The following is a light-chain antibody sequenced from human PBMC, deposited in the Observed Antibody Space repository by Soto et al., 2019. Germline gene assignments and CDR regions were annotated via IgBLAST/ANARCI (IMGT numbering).Light chain of an antibody. Sequence: DIQMTQSPSTLSAFVGDRVTITCRASQSINSWLAWYQQKPGKAPKLLIYKTSSLESGVPSRFSGSGSGTEFPLSISSLQPDDFATYYCQQYNDYWTFGQGTKVEIK. CDR1: QSINSW. CDR2: KTS. J-gene: IGKJ1*01. V-gene: IGKV1-5*03. CDR3: QQYNDYWT.